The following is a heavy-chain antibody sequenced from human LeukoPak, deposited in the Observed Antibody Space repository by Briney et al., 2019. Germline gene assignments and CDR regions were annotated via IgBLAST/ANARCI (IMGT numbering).Heavy chain of an antibody. CDR3: ARLLSCSGGRCYSSV. CDR2: IDWDGDE. Sequence: SGPTLVNPTQTLTLTCTFSGFSLSTSGMCVSWIRQPPGKALEWLARIDWDGDEYYSTSLKTRLTISKDTSKNQVVLTMTNMAPVDTATYYCARLLSCSGGRCYSSVWGQGTLVTVSS. J-gene: IGHJ4*02. CDR1: GFSLSTSGMC. D-gene: IGHD2-15*01. V-gene: IGHV2-70*11.